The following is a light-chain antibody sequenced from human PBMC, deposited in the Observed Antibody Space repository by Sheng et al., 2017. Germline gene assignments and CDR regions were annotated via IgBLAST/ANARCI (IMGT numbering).Light chain of an antibody. V-gene: IGLV3-1*01. Sequence: SYELTQPPSVSVSPGQTASITCSGERLENKFASWYQQRPGQSPVVVIYEDKRRPSGIPERFSGSNSGDTATLTISGTQAMDEADYYCQAWDSATGVVFGRGTKLTVL. CDR3: QAWDSATGVV. J-gene: IGLJ2*01. CDR1: RLENKF. CDR2: EDK.